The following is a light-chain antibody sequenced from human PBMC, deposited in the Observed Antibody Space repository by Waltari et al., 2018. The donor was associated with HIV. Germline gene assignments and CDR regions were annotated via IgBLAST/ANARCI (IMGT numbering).Light chain of an antibody. CDR3: HQYGRSPTA. J-gene: IGKJ1*01. V-gene: IGKV3-20*01. Sequence: EYVLTQSPGTLSLSPGERATLSCRASQSVSSNFLAWYQQKVGQAPRLLIYGASTRATSIPDRFSGSGSGTDFILTISSLEPEDFAVYYCHQYGRSPTAFGQGTKVEIK. CDR1: QSVSSNF. CDR2: GAS.